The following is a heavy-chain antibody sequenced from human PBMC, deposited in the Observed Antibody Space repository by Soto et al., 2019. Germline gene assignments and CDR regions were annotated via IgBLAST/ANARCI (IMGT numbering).Heavy chain of an antibody. CDR1: GYTFTSYA. V-gene: IGHV1-3*01. Sequence: ASVKVSCKASGYTFTSYAMHWVRQAPGQRLEWMGWINAGNGNTKYSQKFQGRVTITRDTSASTAYMELSSLRSEDTAVYYCARDRQQWLDDAFDIWGQGTMVTVSS. CDR3: ARDRQQWLDDAFDI. J-gene: IGHJ3*02. D-gene: IGHD6-19*01. CDR2: INAGNGNT.